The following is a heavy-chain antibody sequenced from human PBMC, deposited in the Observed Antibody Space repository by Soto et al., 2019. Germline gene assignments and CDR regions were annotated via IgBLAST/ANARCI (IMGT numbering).Heavy chain of an antibody. D-gene: IGHD5-18*01. Sequence: ASVKVSCKASGYTFTGYYMHWVRQAPGQGLEWMGWINPNSGGTNYAQKFQGWVTMTRDTSISTAYMELSRLRSDDTAVYYCARAPDTAMVTDNWFDPWGQGTLVTVSS. V-gene: IGHV1-2*04. J-gene: IGHJ5*02. CDR3: ARAPDTAMVTDNWFDP. CDR2: INPNSGGT. CDR1: GYTFTGYY.